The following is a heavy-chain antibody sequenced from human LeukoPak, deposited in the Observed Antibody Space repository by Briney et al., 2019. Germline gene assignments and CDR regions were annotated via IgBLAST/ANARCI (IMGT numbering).Heavy chain of an antibody. CDR3: GKDIRPGGLYGGNGGIDY. J-gene: IGHJ4*02. CDR2: ISWNSGTI. CDR1: GFTFDDYA. V-gene: IGHV3-9*01. Sequence: PGRSLRLSCAASGFTFDDYAMHWVRQAPGKGPEWVSGISWNSGTIVYADSVKGRFTISRDNAKTSLYLEMNSLRAEDTAFYYCGKDIRPGGLYGGNGGIDYWGPGTLVTVSS. D-gene: IGHD4-23*01.